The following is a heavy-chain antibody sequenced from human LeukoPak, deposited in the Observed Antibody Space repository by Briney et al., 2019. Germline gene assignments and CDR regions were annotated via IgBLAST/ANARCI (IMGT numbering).Heavy chain of an antibody. Sequence: PGGSLRLSCAASGFTLSSYSMNWVRQAPGKGLEWVSHIGRGITYADSVKGRFTISRDNSKNLVYLEMNSLRAEDTAVYYCARDAPAGGKPEYFFDYWGQGTLVTVSS. J-gene: IGHJ4*02. V-gene: IGHV3-48*04. CDR3: ARDAPAGGKPEYFFDY. CDR1: GFTLSSYS. CDR2: IGRGI.